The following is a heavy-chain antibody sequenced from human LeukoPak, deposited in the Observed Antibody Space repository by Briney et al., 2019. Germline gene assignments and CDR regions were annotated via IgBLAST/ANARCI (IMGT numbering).Heavy chain of an antibody. Sequence: ASVKVSCKASGYTLTSYYMHWLRQAPGQGLEWMGIINPSGGSTSYAQKFQGRVTMTRDTSTSTVYMELSSLRSEDTAVYYCASPGVGVPWHYWGQGTLVTVSS. CDR3: ASPGVGVPWHY. CDR2: INPSGGST. V-gene: IGHV1-46*01. CDR1: GYTLTSYY. D-gene: IGHD3-3*01. J-gene: IGHJ4*02.